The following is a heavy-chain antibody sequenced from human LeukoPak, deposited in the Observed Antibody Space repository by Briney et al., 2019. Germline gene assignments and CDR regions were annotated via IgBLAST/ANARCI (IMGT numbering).Heavy chain of an antibody. V-gene: IGHV3-11*01. Sequence: PGGSLRLSCAASGFTFSDYYMSWIPQPPGKGLEGVSYISSSGSTIYYADSVKGRFTISRDNAKNSLYLQMNSLRAEDTAVYYCARDSSDDAFDIWGQGTMVTVSS. CDR2: ISSSGSTI. CDR3: ARDSSDDAFDI. J-gene: IGHJ3*02. D-gene: IGHD2-15*01. CDR1: GFTFSDYY.